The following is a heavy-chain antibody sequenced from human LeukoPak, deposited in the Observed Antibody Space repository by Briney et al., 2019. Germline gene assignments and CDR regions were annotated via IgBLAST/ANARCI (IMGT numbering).Heavy chain of an antibody. J-gene: IGHJ4*02. V-gene: IGHV3-23*01. CDR3: AKPLPN. CDR1: GFTFSNRS. CDR2: IGASDGTT. Sequence: PGGSLRLSCAASGFTFSNRSMSWVRQAPGKGLEWVSTIGASDGTTYYADTVKGRFTISRDNSKNTLYLQMNSLRAEDTAIYYCAKPLPNWGQGTLVTVSS.